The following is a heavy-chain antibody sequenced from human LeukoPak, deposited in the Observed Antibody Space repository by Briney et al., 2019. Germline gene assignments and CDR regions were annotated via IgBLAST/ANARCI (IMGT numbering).Heavy chain of an antibody. V-gene: IGHV4-39*01. CDR2: IYYSGST. CDR1: GGSISSSSYY. Sequence: PSETLSLTCTVSGGSISSSSYYWGWIRQPPGKGLEWIGSIYYSGSTYYNPSLKSRVTISVDTSKNQFSLKLSSVTAADTAVYYCARHGELLELGYWGQGTLVTVSS. CDR3: ARHGELLELGY. D-gene: IGHD1-26*01. J-gene: IGHJ4*02.